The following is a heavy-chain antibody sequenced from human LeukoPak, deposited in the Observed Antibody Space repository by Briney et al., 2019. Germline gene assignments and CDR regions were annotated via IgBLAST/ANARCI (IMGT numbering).Heavy chain of an antibody. CDR3: AREAVAGLAIFDY. CDR1: GFTFSKFW. D-gene: IGHD6-19*01. V-gene: IGHV3-74*01. CDR2: LNGDGSLT. J-gene: IGHJ4*02. Sequence: HPGGSLRLSCAASGFTFSKFWTYWVRQAPGKRPVWVSRLNGDGSLTNYADSVKGRFTISRDNTKNTVYLQMNGLRAEDTAVYYCAREAVAGLAIFDYWGQGTLVTVSS.